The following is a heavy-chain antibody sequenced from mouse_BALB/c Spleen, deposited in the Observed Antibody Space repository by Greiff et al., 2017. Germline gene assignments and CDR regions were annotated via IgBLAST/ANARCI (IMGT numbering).Heavy chain of an antibody. CDR3: ARDGYDYDVGFAY. CDR1: GYTFTSYT. J-gene: IGHJ3*01. Sequence: QVQLQQSGAELAKPGASVKMSCKASGYTFTSYTMHWVKQRPGQGLEWIGYINPSSGYTEYNQKFKDKTTLTADKSSSTAYMQLSSLTSEDSAVYYCARDGYDYDVGFAYWGQGTLVTVSA. CDR2: INPSSGYT. V-gene: IGHV1-4*02. D-gene: IGHD2-4*01.